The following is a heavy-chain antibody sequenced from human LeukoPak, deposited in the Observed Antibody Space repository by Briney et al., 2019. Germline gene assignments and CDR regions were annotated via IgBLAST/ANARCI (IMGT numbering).Heavy chain of an antibody. CDR3: ARGDIRGNWAYYFDY. CDR1: GGSITSYY. J-gene: IGHJ4*02. CDR2: VDYSGST. D-gene: IGHD1-1*01. V-gene: IGHV4-59*01. Sequence: AETLSLTCSVSGGSITSYYWSWIRQPPGKGLEWIGYVDYSGSTNYSPSLRSRVTISVDTSKNQFSLHLRSATAADTAVYYCARGDIRGNWAYYFDYWRQGTLVTVSS.